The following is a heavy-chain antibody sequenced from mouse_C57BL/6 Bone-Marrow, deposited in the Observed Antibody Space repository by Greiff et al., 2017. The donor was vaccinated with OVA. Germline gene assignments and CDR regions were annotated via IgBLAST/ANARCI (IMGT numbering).Heavy chain of an antibody. D-gene: IGHD2-4*01. CDR1: GYTFTDYN. CDR3: ARRDYDGDWYIDV. V-gene: IGHV1-18*01. J-gene: IGHJ1*03. Sequence: EVQLQQSGPELVKPGASVKIPCKASGYTFTDYNMDWVKQSHGKSLEWIGDINPNNGGTIYNQKFKGKATLTVDKSSSTAYMELRSLTSEDTAVYYCARRDYDGDWYIDVWGTGTTVTVSS. CDR2: INPNNGGT.